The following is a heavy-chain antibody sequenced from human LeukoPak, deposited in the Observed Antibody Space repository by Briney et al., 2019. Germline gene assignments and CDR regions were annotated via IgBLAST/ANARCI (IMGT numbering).Heavy chain of an antibody. Sequence: PGGSLSLSCSASGFTLSSYAMCGVGQAPGKGLDGVSVVYCCGSTYYADSVKGRFTISRDNLRNTLFLQMNSLRAEDTAVYYCARERRYCSGDNCYSGSDYWGQGTLVTVSS. CDR2: VYCCGST. D-gene: IGHD2-15*01. J-gene: IGHJ4*02. V-gene: IGHV3-53*01. CDR1: GFTLSSYA. CDR3: ARERRYCSGDNCYSGSDY.